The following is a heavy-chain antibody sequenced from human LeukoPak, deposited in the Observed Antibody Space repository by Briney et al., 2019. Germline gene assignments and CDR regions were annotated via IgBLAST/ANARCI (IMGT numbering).Heavy chain of an antibody. Sequence: PGGSLRLSCAASGFTFSSYWMSLVRQAPGKGLEWVANIKQDGSEKYYVDSVKGRFTISRDNAKNSLYLQMNSLRAEDTAVYYCARDSRITIFGVVITEEVDYWGQGTLVTVSS. CDR2: IKQDGSEK. CDR1: GFTFSSYW. CDR3: ARDSRITIFGVVITEEVDY. D-gene: IGHD3-3*01. V-gene: IGHV3-7*01. J-gene: IGHJ4*02.